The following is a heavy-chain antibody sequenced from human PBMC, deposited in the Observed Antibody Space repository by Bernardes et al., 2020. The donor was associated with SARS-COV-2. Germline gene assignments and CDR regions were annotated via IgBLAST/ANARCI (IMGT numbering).Heavy chain of an antibody. D-gene: IGHD2-8*02. V-gene: IGHV4-59*11. J-gene: IGHJ4*02. CDR3: ARQYCSANICSFDQ. CDR1: NGSFHSPY. Sequence: SETLSLTCTVSNGSFHSPYWTWLRQPPGPGLAWIGYIYYSGGTNYSPFLKSRVTMSVDTSKNQFSLKLSSVTAADTAVYYCARQYCSANICSFDQWGQGSLVTVSS. CDR2: IYYSGGT.